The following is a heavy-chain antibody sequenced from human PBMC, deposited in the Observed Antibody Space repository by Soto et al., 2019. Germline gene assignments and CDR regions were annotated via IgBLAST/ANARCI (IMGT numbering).Heavy chain of an antibody. Sequence: PGGSLRLSCAASGFTFSSYAMHWVRQAPGKGLEWVAVISYDGSNKYYADSVKGRFTISRDNSKNTLYLQMNSLRAEDTAVYYCAKGIHDYGDYVDYYYGMDVWGQGTTVTVSS. CDR3: AKGIHDYGDYVDYYYGMDV. D-gene: IGHD4-17*01. CDR2: ISYDGSNK. J-gene: IGHJ6*02. V-gene: IGHV3-30-3*01. CDR1: GFTFSSYA.